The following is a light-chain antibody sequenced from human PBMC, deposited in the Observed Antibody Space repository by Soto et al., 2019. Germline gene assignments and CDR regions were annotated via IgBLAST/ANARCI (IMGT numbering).Light chain of an antibody. CDR2: DAS. CDR3: QQYDNLLPYT. V-gene: IGKV1-33*01. Sequence: DIQMTQSPSSLSASVGDRVTITCQASQDISNYLNWYQQKPGKDPKLLIYDASNLETGVPSRFSGSGSGTDFTFTISSLQPEDIATYYCQQYDNLLPYTFGQGTKLEIK. J-gene: IGKJ2*01. CDR1: QDISNY.